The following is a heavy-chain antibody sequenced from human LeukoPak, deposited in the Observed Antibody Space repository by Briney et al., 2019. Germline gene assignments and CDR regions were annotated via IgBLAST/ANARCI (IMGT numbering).Heavy chain of an antibody. J-gene: IGHJ5*02. CDR3: ARGRRITTFGLVRILDP. Sequence: PSETLSLTCAVYGGSFIGYYWSWIRQPPGKGLEWIGEINHSGSTNYNPSLKSRVTISVDTHKNQFSLKLSSVTAADTGVYYCARGRRITTFGLVRILDPWGQGTLVTVSS. V-gene: IGHV4-34*01. CDR2: INHSGST. CDR1: GGSFIGYY. D-gene: IGHD3-3*01.